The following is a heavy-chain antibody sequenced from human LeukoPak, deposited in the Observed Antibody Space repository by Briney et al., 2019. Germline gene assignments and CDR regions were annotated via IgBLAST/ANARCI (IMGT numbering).Heavy chain of an antibody. V-gene: IGHV5-51*01. D-gene: IGHD3-10*01. CDR1: GYSFTSYW. J-gene: IGHJ6*03. CDR3: ARRVEYYGSGSYYNGNYYYMDV. CDR2: IYPGDSDT. Sequence: GESLKISCKGSGYSFTSYWIGWVRQMPGKGLEWMGIIYPGDSDTRYSPSFQGQVTISADKSISTAYLQWSSLKASDTAMYYCARRVEYYGSGSYYNGNYYYMDVWGKGTTVTVSS.